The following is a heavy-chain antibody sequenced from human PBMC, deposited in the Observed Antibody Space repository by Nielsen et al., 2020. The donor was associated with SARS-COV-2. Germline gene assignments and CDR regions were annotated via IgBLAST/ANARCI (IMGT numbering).Heavy chain of an antibody. CDR2: ISGSGGST. V-gene: IGHV3-23*01. D-gene: IGHD3-22*01. Sequence: GGSLKISCAASGFTFSSYAMSWVRQAPGKGLEWVSAISGSGGSTYYADSVKGRFTISRDNSKNTLYLQMNSLRAEDTAVYYCAKRVVVNDYYYYGMDVWGQGTTVTVSS. CDR1: GFTFSSYA. J-gene: IGHJ6*02. CDR3: AKRVVVNDYYYYGMDV.